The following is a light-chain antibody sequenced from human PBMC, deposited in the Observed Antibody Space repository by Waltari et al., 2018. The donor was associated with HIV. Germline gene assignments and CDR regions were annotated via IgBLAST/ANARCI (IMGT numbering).Light chain of an antibody. CDR2: KAS. J-gene: IGKJ1*01. Sequence: IQMTQSPSTLSASVGDRVTITCRASQTISTWLAWYQQNPGKGPKLLLYKASVLQSWVSSRFSGSGSGTEFTLTISSLQPDDFATYYCQQYFSPTWTFGQGTKVDI. CDR3: QQYFSPTWT. V-gene: IGKV1-5*03. CDR1: QTISTW.